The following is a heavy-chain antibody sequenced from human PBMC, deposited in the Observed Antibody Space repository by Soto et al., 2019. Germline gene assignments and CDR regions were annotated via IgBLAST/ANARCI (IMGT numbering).Heavy chain of an antibody. CDR3: ARDYRSTMVRGVIRPWFDP. CDR1: GYTFTSYA. Sequence: ASVKVSCKASGYTFTSYAMHWVRQAPGQRLEWMGWINAGNGNTKYSQKFQGGVTITRDTSASTAYMELSSLRSEDTAVYYCARDYRSTMVRGVIRPWFDPWGQGTLVTVSS. V-gene: IGHV1-3*01. CDR2: INAGNGNT. D-gene: IGHD3-10*01. J-gene: IGHJ5*02.